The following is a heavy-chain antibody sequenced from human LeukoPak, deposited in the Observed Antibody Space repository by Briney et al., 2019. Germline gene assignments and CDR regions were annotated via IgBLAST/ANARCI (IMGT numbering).Heavy chain of an antibody. D-gene: IGHD4-17*01. CDR3: ATRMTTVTTPRSDYFDY. CDR1: GGTFSSYA. V-gene: IGHV1-69*05. CDR2: IIPIFGTA. Sequence: SVKVSCKASGGTFSSYAISWVRQAPGQGLEWMGGIIPIFGTANYAQKFQGRVTITTDESTSTAYMELSSLRYEDTAVYYCATRMTTVTTPRSDYFDYWGQGTLVTVSS. J-gene: IGHJ4*02.